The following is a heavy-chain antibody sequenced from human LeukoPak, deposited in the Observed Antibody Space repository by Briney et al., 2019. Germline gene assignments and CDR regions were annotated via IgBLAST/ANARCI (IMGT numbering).Heavy chain of an antibody. Sequence: GASVKVSCKASGYTFTGYYMHWVRQPPDQGLKWMGGFNPNSGGTNYAQKFQGRVTMTRDTSISTAYMELSRLRSDDTAVYYCARGGQGYFDWLIAYWGQGTLVTVSS. D-gene: IGHD3-9*01. V-gene: IGHV1-2*02. CDR3: ARGGQGYFDWLIAY. CDR2: FNPNSGGT. CDR1: GYTFTGYY. J-gene: IGHJ4*02.